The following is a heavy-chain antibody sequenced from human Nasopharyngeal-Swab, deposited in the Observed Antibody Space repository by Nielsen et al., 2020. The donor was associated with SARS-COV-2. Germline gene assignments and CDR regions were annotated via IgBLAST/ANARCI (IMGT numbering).Heavy chain of an antibody. V-gene: IGHV4-61*01. Sequence: SETLSLTCTVSGGSISSGSISSYYWSWIRQPPGKGLEWIGYFSYTGITNYNPSLKSQVTISVDMYKNQFSLKLIYVAAADTAVYYCAREVVGGLVDSWGQGTLVTVSS. CDR3: AREVVGGLVDS. CDR2: FSYTGIT. J-gene: IGHJ4*02. D-gene: IGHD1-26*01. CDR1: GGSISSGSISSYY.